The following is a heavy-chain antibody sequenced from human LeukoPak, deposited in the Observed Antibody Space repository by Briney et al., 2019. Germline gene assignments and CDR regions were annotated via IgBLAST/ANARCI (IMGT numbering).Heavy chain of an antibody. CDR3: ARDQETAMVPNWFDP. CDR1: GYSISSGYY. Sequence: PSETLSLTCAVSGYSISSGYYWGWIRQPPGKGLEWIGSIYHSGSTYYNPSLKSRVTISVDTSKNQFSLKLSSVTAADTAVYYCARDQETAMVPNWFDPWGQGTLVTVSS. J-gene: IGHJ5*02. CDR2: IYHSGST. D-gene: IGHD5-18*01. V-gene: IGHV4-38-2*02.